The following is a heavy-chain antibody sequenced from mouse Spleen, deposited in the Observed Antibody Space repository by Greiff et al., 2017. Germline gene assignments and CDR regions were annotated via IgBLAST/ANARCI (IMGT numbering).Heavy chain of an antibody. CDR1: GFTFSSYA. Sequence: EVKLQESGGGLVKPGGSLKLSCAASGFTFSSYAMSWVRQTPEKRLEWVATISSGGSYTYYPDSVKGRFTISRDNAKNTLYLQMSSLRSEDTAMYYCATNWEYYFDYWGQGTTLTVSS. V-gene: IGHV5-9-3*01. CDR2: ISSGGSYT. D-gene: IGHD4-1*01. CDR3: ATNWEYYFDY. J-gene: IGHJ2*01.